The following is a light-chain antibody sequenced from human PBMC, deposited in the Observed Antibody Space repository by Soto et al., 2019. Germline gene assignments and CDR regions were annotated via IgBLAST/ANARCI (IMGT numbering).Light chain of an antibody. V-gene: IGKV1-39*01. CDR3: QQTYTSRIT. CDR1: QTISIF. Sequence: DIQMTQSPSSLSASVGDRVTITCRASQTISIFLNWYQQKPGKAPKLLIYGASTLQGGVPSRFSGSGSGTDFTLTISRLQPEDFATYYCQQTYTSRITFGLGTRLEIK. CDR2: GAS. J-gene: IGKJ5*01.